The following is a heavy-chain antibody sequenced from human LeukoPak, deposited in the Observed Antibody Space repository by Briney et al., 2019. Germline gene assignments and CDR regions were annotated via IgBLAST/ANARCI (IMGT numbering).Heavy chain of an antibody. D-gene: IGHD5/OR15-5a*01. CDR3: ARVYLVYYFDY. CDR1: GFTISTYA. Sequence: GRSLRLSCAASGFTISTYAMNWVRQAPGKGLEWVAVISYDGRQNYYADSVKGRFTISRDNSKNTLYLQMNSLRAEDTAVYYCARVYLVYYFDYWGQGTLVTVSS. V-gene: IGHV3-30*14. J-gene: IGHJ4*02. CDR2: ISYDGRQN.